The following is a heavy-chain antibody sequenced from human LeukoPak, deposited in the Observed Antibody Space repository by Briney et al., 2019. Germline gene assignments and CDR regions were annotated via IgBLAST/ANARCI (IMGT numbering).Heavy chain of an antibody. V-gene: IGHV4-34*01. D-gene: IGHD2-15*01. Sequence: SETLSLTCAVYGGSFSGYYWSWIRQPPGKGLEWIGEINHSGSTNYNPSLKSRVTISVDTSKNQFSLKLSSVTAADTAVYYCASGNGYCSGGSCYSWFDPWGQGTLVTVSS. J-gene: IGHJ5*02. CDR2: INHSGST. CDR3: ASGNGYCSGGSCYSWFDP. CDR1: GGSFSGYY.